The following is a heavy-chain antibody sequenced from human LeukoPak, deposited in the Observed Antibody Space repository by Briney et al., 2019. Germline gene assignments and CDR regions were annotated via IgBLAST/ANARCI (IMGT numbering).Heavy chain of an antibody. J-gene: IGHJ4*02. CDR2: ISGSGGST. Sequence: GGSLRLSCAASGFTFSSYAMSWVRQAPGKGLQWVSAISGSGGSTYYADSVKGRFTISRDKSKNTLYLQMNSLRAEDTALYYCATLEDAGYWGQGTLVTVSS. D-gene: IGHD1-1*01. CDR3: ATLEDAGY. CDR1: GFTFSSYA. V-gene: IGHV3-23*01.